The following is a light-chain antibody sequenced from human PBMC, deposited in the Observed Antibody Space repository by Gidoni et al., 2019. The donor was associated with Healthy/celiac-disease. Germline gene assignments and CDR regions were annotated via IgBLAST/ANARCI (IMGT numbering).Light chain of an antibody. J-gene: IGKJ4*01. Sequence: ILMTQYPATLSVSPGERATLSCRASQSVASNIAWYQLKPGQAPRLLIYGASTRATGIPASFSGSGSGTEFTLTISGLQSEDFAVYYCQQYNIRPLTFGGGTKVDIK. CDR1: QSVASN. V-gene: IGKV3-15*01. CDR3: QQYNIRPLT. CDR2: GAS.